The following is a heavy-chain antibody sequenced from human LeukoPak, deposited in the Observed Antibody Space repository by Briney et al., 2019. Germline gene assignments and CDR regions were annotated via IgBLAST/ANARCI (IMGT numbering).Heavy chain of an antibody. J-gene: IGHJ4*02. CDR3: ARAPELAAGCLDY. CDR1: GFTVSSNY. D-gene: IGHD2-15*01. Sequence: GGSLRLSCAASGFTVSSNYMSWVRQAPGKGLEWVSVIYSGGSTYYADSVKGRFTISRDNSKNTLYLQMNSLRAEDTAVYYCARAPELAAGCLDYWGQGTLVTVSS. CDR2: IYSGGST. V-gene: IGHV3-66*01.